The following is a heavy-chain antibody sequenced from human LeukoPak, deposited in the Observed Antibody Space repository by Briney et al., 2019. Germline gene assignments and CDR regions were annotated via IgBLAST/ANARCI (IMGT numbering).Heavy chain of an antibody. CDR3: ARRPVVPAAGWYFDL. D-gene: IGHD2-2*01. J-gene: IGHJ2*01. V-gene: IGHV4-30-4*01. CDR1: GGSISSGDYY. Sequence: SETLSLTCTVSGGSISSGDYYWRWVRQPPGKGLEWIGYIYYSGSTYYNPSLKSRVTISVYTSKNQFSLKLSSVTAADTAVYYCARRPVVPAAGWYFDLWGRGTLVTVSS. CDR2: IYYSGST.